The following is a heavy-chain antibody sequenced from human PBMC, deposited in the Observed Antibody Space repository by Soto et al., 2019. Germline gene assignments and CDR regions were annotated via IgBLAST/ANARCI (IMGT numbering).Heavy chain of an antibody. Sequence: QVQLVQSGAEVKKPGASVKVSCKASGYTFTSYGISWVRQAPGQGLGWMGWISAYNGNTNYAQKLQGRVTMPTDTSTTTASMELRRLRPDDTAVYYCADARYRAFGDYSSGGMDVGGQGPTVTVSS. CDR2: ISAYNGNT. V-gene: IGHV1-18*01. D-gene: IGHD3-10*01. CDR1: GYTFTSYG. CDR3: ADARYRAFGDYSSGGMDV. J-gene: IGHJ6*02.